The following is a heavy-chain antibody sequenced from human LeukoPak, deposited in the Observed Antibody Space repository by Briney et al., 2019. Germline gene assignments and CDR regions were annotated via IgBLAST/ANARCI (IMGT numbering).Heavy chain of an antibody. CDR2: INQDGREQ. V-gene: IGHV3-7*04. J-gene: IGHJ4*02. CDR1: GFTFSDYW. Sequence: GGSLRLSCAASGFTFSDYWMSWVRQAPGQGLGWVAKINQDGREQHFVDSVKGRFTISRDNAKNSLFLQMDSLRAEDTAVYYCTGGALDYWGQGALVTVSS. CDR3: TGGALDY.